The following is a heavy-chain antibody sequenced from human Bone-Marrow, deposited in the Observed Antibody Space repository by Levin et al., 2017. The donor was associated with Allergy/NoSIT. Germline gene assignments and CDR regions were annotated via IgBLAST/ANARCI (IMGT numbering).Heavy chain of an antibody. CDR1: GFTLSDYY. CDR3: AKAGTTVMLDYSYLDV. Sequence: PGGSLRLSCAASGFTLSDYYMSWIRQAPGRGLEWVSSLDGSSGKTHYADAVKGRFTISREYSKNTLFLQMNSLRVEDTARYYCAKAGTTVMLDYSYLDVWGEGTAVTVSS. D-gene: IGHD4-17*01. J-gene: IGHJ6*03. V-gene: IGHV3-23*01. CDR2: LDGSSGKT.